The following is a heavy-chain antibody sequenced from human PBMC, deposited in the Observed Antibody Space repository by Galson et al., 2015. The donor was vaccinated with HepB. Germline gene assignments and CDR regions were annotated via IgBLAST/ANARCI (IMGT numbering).Heavy chain of an antibody. V-gene: IGHV1-24*01. D-gene: IGHD3-16*02. CDR3: ATGYTTSPYYMDV. CDR2: FDPEYGET. CDR1: GYTLSELS. Sequence: SVKVSCKVMGYTLSELSMHWVRQAPGKGLEWMGNFDPEYGETIFAQKFQGRITMTEDTSTGTAYMELRSLRSDDTAVYYCATGYTTSPYYMDVWGKGTTVTVSS. J-gene: IGHJ6*03.